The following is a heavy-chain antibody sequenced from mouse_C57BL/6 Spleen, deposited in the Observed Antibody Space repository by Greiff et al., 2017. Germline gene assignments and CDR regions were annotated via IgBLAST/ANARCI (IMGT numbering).Heavy chain of an antibody. CDR2: INPGSGGT. J-gene: IGHJ4*01. CDR3: ARSISSSLYYYAMDY. V-gene: IGHV1-54*01. Sequence: QVQLKESGAELVRPGTSVKVSCKASGYAFTNYLIEWVKQRPGQGLEWIGVINPGSGGTNYNEKFKGKATLTADKSSSTAYMQLSSLTSEDSAVYFCARSISSSLYYYAMDYWGQGTSVTVSS. CDR1: GYAFTNYL. D-gene: IGHD1-1*01.